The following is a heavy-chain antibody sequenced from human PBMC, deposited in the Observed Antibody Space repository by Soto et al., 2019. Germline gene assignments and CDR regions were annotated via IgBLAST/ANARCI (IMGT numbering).Heavy chain of an antibody. D-gene: IGHD4-17*01. CDR2: IDYTGGT. V-gene: IGHV4-30-4*01. CDR1: GASIRDGDYY. Sequence: SSETLSLTXSVSGASIRDGDYYWSWLRQPPGKGPEWIGIIDYTGGTHYNPTLTGPVSMSVDTSANQFSLKVNFVTAADSAVYYCARVGYGDYGRGYYFDFWGPGILVTVSS. CDR3: ARVGYGDYGRGYYFDF. J-gene: IGHJ4*02.